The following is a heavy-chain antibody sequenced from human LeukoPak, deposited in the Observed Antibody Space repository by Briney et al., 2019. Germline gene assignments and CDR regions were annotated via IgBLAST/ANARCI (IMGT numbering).Heavy chain of an antibody. CDR1: GFTFSSYS. D-gene: IGHD1-26*01. V-gene: IGHV3-21*01. Sequence: KPGGSLRLSCAASGFTFSSYSMNWVRQAPGKGLEWVSSISSSSSYIYYADSVKGRFTISRDNAKNTLYLQMNSLRVEDTAVYYCTRDEEGASREFDYWGQGAQVTVSS. J-gene: IGHJ4*02. CDR3: TRDEEGASREFDY. CDR2: ISSSSSYI.